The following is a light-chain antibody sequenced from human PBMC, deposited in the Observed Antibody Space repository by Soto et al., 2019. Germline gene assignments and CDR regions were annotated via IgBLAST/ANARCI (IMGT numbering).Light chain of an antibody. J-gene: IGKJ2*01. CDR1: QSVSID. V-gene: IGKV3-15*01. Sequence: EIVLTQSPATLSVSPGERATLSCRASQSVSIDLAWYQQTPGQAPRLLIYGASTRATGIPVRFSGSGSGTDFSLTISRLEPEDFAVYYCQQYGNSPYTFGQGTKVDIK. CDR3: QQYGNSPYT. CDR2: GAS.